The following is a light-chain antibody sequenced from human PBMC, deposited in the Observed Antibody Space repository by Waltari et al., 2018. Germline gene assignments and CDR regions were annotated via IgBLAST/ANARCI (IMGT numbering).Light chain of an antibody. V-gene: IGKV3-20*01. CDR2: ETS. J-gene: IGKJ1*01. Sequence: EIVLTQSPGTLSLSPGERATLSCRASQSVRKYLAWYQQKPGQAPRLLIYETSIRATGIPDRFSGSGFGTDCSLTISSLDPEDFAVYFCQKYDRLPATFGQGTRVEIK. CDR3: QKYDRLPAT. CDR1: QSVRKY.